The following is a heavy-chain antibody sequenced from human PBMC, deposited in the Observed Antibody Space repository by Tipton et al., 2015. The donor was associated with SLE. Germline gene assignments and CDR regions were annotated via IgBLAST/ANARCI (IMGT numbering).Heavy chain of an antibody. CDR3: ARGGVGGYDYFDY. Sequence: QVQLVQSGGGVVQPGRPLRLSCAASGFTFSSYGMHWIRQHPGKGLEWIGHINYGGSTYYKPSLKSRLTISVDTSKNQFSLKLSSVTAADTAVYFCARGGVGGYDYFDYWGQGTLVTVSS. CDR2: INYGGST. J-gene: IGHJ4*02. CDR1: GFTFSSYG. V-gene: IGHV4-31*02. D-gene: IGHD5-12*01.